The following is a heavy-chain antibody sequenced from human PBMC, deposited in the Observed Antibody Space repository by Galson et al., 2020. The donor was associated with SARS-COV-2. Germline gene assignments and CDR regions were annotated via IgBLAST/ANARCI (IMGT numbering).Heavy chain of an antibody. CDR1: GGSIRGYY. V-gene: IGHV4-59*01. CDR3: ARVLNSSSWYWYFDL. Sequence: ASETLSLTCSVSGGSIRGYYWSWIRQPPGKGLEWIGYIYSSGSTNYNPSLKSRVTISVDMSKNQFSLKLRSVTAADTAVYYCARVLNSSSWYWYFDLWGRGTLVTVSS. D-gene: IGHD6-13*01. CDR2: IYSSGST. J-gene: IGHJ2*01.